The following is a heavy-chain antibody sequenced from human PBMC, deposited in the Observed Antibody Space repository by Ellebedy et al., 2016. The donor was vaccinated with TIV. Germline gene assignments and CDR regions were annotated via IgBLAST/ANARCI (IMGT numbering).Heavy chain of an antibody. CDR3: ARDGYNYRFDY. J-gene: IGHJ4*02. CDR1: GYSISSGYY. D-gene: IGHD5-24*01. CDR2: IYHSGST. Sequence: SETLSLTCTVSGYSISSGYYWGWIRPPPGKGLEWIGSIYHSGSTYYNPSLKSRVTISVDTSKNQFSLKLSSVTAADTAVYYCARDGYNYRFDYWGQGTLVTVSS. V-gene: IGHV4-38-2*02.